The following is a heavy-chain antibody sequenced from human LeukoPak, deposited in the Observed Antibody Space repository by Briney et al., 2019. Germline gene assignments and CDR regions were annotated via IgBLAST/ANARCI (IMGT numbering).Heavy chain of an antibody. CDR3: AKVGTYSDSSGYLKWFDP. Sequence: GGSLRLSCAASGFTFSSYAVSWVRQAPGKGLEWVSAISGSGGSTYYADSVKGRFTISRDNSKSTLYLQMNSLRAEDTAVYYCAKVGTYSDSSGYLKWFDPWGQGTLVTVSS. D-gene: IGHD3-22*01. CDR2: ISGSGGST. V-gene: IGHV3-23*01. J-gene: IGHJ5*02. CDR1: GFTFSSYA.